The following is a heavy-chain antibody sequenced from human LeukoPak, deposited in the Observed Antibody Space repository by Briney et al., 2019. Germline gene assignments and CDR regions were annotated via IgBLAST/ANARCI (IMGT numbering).Heavy chain of an antibody. CDR1: GFTFSSYW. J-gene: IGHJ4*02. D-gene: IGHD3-16*01. Sequence: PGGSLRLSCAASGFTFSSYWMHWVRQAPGKGLVWVSRINTDGSSTSYADSVKGRFTISRDNSKNTLYLQMNSLRAEDTAVYYCATQDYVGIFAGDYWGQGTLVTVSS. CDR3: ATQDYVGIFAGDY. CDR2: INTDGSST. V-gene: IGHV3-74*01.